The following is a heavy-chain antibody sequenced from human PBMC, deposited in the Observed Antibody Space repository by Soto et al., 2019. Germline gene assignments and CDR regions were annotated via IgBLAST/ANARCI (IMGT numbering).Heavy chain of an antibody. CDR1: GFTFSSFW. Sequence: GGSLRLSCAASGFTFSSFWMHWVRQAPGKGLVWVSRINSDGTTTNYADSVKGRFTISRDNAKNTLYLQMNSLRAEDTAVYYCARDGAIFGVVISYGMDVWGQGTTVTVSS. J-gene: IGHJ6*02. V-gene: IGHV3-74*01. CDR3: ARDGAIFGVVISYGMDV. CDR2: INSDGTTT. D-gene: IGHD3-3*01.